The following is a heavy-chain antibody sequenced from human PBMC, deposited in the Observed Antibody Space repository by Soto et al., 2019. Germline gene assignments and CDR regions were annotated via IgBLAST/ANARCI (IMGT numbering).Heavy chain of an antibody. CDR3: ARNGTYSSSLSQYSGMDV. D-gene: IGHD6-6*01. J-gene: IGHJ6*02. V-gene: IGHV1-69*13. CDR1: GGTFADFI. Sequence: SVKVSCKASGGTFADFIMNWVRQTPGQGLEWMRGIVPMFGTPTYAEKFKGRVTISATGSTSTAYMELTSLRSEDTAVYYCARNGTYSSSLSQYSGMDVWGQGTTVTVSS. CDR2: IVPMFGTP.